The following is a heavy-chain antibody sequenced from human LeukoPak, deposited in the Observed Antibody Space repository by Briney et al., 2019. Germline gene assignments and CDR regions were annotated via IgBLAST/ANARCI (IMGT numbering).Heavy chain of an antibody. Sequence: SVKVSCKASGGTFSKYTISWVRQRPGQGLEWMGGITPLFGTANYARKFQGRVTITADESASTAYMELSSLRSEDTAVYYCARDYYGSGSNMDYWGQGTLVTVSS. D-gene: IGHD3-10*01. V-gene: IGHV1-69*13. CDR2: ITPLFGTA. J-gene: IGHJ4*02. CDR3: ARDYYGSGSNMDY. CDR1: GGTFSKYT.